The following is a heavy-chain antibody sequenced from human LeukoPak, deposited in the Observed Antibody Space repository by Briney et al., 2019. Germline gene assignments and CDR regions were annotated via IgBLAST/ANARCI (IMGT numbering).Heavy chain of an antibody. CDR2: IYTSGST. CDR3: VGYCSSTSCLDAFDI. Sequence: SETLSLTCTVSGGSISSYYWSWIRQPAGKGLEWIGRIYTSGSTNYNPSLKSRVTMSVDTSKNQLSLKLSSVTAADTAVYYCVGYCSSTSCLDAFDIWGQGTMVTVSS. V-gene: IGHV4-4*07. D-gene: IGHD2-2*01. CDR1: GGSISSYY. J-gene: IGHJ3*02.